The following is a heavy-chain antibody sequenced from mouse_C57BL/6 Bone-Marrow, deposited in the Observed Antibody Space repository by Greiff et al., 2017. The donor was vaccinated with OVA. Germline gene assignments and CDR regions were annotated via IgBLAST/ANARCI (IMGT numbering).Heavy chain of an antibody. J-gene: IGHJ2*01. CDR1: GFNIKDAY. CDR3: TTDEYEDD. CDR2: IDPENGDP. V-gene: IGHV14-4*01. Sequence: VQLQPSGAELVRPGASVKLSCTASGFNIKDAYMHWVKQRLEQGLEWIGWIDPENGDPESASKLPGTATITAAPSTYTADLQLSSLTSEDTAVYYCTTDEYEDDWGKGTTLTVSS. D-gene: IGHD2-4*01.